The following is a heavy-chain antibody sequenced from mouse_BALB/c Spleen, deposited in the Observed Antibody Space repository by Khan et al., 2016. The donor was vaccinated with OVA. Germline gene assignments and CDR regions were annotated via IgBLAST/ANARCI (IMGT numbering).Heavy chain of an antibody. V-gene: IGHV9-3-1*01. D-gene: IGHD2-12*01. CDR3: ARPPYFSYSLDH. J-gene: IGHJ4*01. CDR1: GYTFTNYG. Sequence: QIQLVQSGPEMKKPGETVKISCKASGYTFTNYGMNWVKQSPGKALKWMGWINTFTGEPTYADDFKGRFAFSLETSASTAYLQINNLKNEDTATYFCARPPYFSYSLDHWGQGTSVTVSA. CDR2: INTFTGEP.